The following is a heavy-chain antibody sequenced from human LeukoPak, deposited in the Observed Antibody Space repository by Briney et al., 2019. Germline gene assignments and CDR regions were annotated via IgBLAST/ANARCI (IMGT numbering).Heavy chain of an antibody. V-gene: IGHV1-18*01. Sequence: ASVKVSCKAFGYTFTTYGISWVRQAPGQGLEWMGWISGQNGDTDYAHNVQGRVTMTRDTSISTAYMELSSLRSEDTAVYYCATSKSYPWSLDYWGQGTLVTVSS. D-gene: IGHD2-15*01. CDR2: ISGQNGDT. J-gene: IGHJ4*02. CDR1: GYTFTTYG. CDR3: ATSKSYPWSLDY.